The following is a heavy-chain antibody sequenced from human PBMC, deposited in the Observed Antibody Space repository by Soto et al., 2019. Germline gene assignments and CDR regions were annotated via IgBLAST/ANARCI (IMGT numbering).Heavy chain of an antibody. J-gene: IGHJ5*02. CDR1: GGSISSGGYY. V-gene: IGHV4-31*03. CDR3: ARGGEDVVVVVAAQNWFDP. D-gene: IGHD2-15*01. Sequence: QVQLQESGPGLVKPSQTLSLTCTVSGGSISSGGYYWSWIRQHPGKGLEWIGYLSYRGSTYYNPSLKSRVTISGDTSKNQFSLRMSSVTAADTAVYYCARGGEDVVVVVAAQNWFDPWGQGTLVTVSS. CDR2: LSYRGST.